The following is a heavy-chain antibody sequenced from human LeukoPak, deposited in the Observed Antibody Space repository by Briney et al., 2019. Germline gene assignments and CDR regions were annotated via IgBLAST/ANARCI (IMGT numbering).Heavy chain of an antibody. J-gene: IGHJ4*02. D-gene: IGHD5-12*01. Sequence: ASVKVSCKASGYTFNSYGITWVRQAPGQGLEWMGWISTYNGNTNYAQNLQGRVTMTTDPSTSTAYMELRSLRSVDTAVYYCARGRGSTSRYWGQGTLVTVSS. CDR3: ARGRGSTSRY. CDR1: GYTFNSYG. V-gene: IGHV1-18*01. CDR2: ISTYNGNT.